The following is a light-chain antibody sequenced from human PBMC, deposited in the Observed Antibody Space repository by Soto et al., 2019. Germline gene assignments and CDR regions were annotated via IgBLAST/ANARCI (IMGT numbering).Light chain of an antibody. Sequence: QPVLTQPPSASGTPGQRVTISCSASSSNIGSNSVYWYQHLPGTAPKLLIYRNNHRPPGVPDRISGSKSGTSASLAISGLRSEDEADYYCATWHDSLRVWVFGGGTKLTVL. V-gene: IGLV1-47*01. CDR3: ATWHDSLRVWV. CDR1: SSNIGSNS. J-gene: IGLJ3*02. CDR2: RNN.